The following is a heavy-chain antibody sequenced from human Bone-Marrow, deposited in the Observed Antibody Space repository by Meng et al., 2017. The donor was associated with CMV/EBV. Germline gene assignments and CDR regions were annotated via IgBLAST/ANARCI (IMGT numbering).Heavy chain of an antibody. CDR3: VPLRSQF. CDR2: IRYDGSMT. Sequence: GGPLRLSCAASGFSFSSYGMHWVRQATGKGLEWVSFIRYDGSMTYYADSVKGRFTISRDNSKNTLFLEMNSLRVEDTAVYYCVPLRSQFWGQGTLVTVSS. V-gene: IGHV3-30*02. J-gene: IGHJ4*02. D-gene: IGHD3-10*01. CDR1: GFSFSSYG.